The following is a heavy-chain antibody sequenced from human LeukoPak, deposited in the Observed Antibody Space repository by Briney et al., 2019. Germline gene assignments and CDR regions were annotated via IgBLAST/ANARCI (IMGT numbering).Heavy chain of an antibody. J-gene: IGHJ5*02. CDR3: VGTREKSWFDP. V-gene: IGHV4-61*02. CDR1: GGSISSGSYY. CDR2: IYTSGST. Sequence: SETLSLTCTVSGGSISSGSYYWSWIRQPAGKGLEWIGRIYTSGSTNYNPSLKSRVTISVDTSKNQFSLKLSSVTAADTAVYYCVGTREKSWFDPWGQGTLVTVSS. D-gene: IGHD5-24*01.